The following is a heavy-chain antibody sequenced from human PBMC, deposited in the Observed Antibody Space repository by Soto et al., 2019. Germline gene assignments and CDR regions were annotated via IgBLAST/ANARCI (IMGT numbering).Heavy chain of an antibody. J-gene: IGHJ6*02. CDR3: ARDDSCSSTSCYIYYYYYGMDV. CDR1: GFTFSRYW. CDR2: IKQDGSEK. V-gene: IGHV3-7*01. Sequence: GGSLRLSCAASGFTFSRYWMSWVRQAPGKGLEWVANIKQDGSEKYYVDSVRGRFTISRDNAKNSLYLQMNSLRAEDTAVYYCARDDSCSSTSCYIYYYYYGMDVWGQGTTVTVS. D-gene: IGHD2-2*02.